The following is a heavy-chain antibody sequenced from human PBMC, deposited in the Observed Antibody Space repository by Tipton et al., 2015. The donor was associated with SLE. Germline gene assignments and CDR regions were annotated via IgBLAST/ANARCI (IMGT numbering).Heavy chain of an antibody. CDR2: ISSSSSYI. CDR3: AADCSGGSCPLGYYGMDV. V-gene: IGHV3-21*01. Sequence: SLRLSCAASGFTFSSYDMHWVRQAPGKGLEWVSSISSSSSYIYYADSLKGRFTISRDNAKNSLYLQMNSLRAEDTAVYYCAADCSGGSCPLGYYGMDVWGQGTTVTVSS. J-gene: IGHJ6*02. CDR1: GFTFSSYD. D-gene: IGHD2-15*01.